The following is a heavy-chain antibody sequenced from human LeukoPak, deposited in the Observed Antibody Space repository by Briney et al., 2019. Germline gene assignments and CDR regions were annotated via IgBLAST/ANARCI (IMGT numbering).Heavy chain of an antibody. J-gene: IGHJ5*02. Sequence: ASVKVSCKASGYTFTSYDINWVRQATGQGLEWMGWMNPNSGNTGYAQKFQGRVTMTRNTSISTAYMELRRLRSEDTAVYYCARGRKRKDAVNWFDPWGQGTLVTVSS. CDR1: GYTFTSYD. CDR2: MNPNSGNT. V-gene: IGHV1-8*01. CDR3: ARGRKRKDAVNWFDP.